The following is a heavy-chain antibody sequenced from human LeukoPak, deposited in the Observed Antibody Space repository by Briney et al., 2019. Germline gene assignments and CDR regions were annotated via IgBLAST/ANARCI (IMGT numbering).Heavy chain of an antibody. CDR3: AKAPNSGYDYSDY. CDR2: ISGSGGST. J-gene: IGHJ4*02. D-gene: IGHD5-12*01. V-gene: IGHV3-23*01. CDR1: GFTFSSYA. Sequence: GGSLRLSCAASGFTFSSYAMSWVRQAPGKGLEWVSAISGSGGSTYYADSVKGWFTISRDNSKNTLYLQMNSLRAEDTAVYYCAKAPNSGYDYSDYWGQGTLVTVSS.